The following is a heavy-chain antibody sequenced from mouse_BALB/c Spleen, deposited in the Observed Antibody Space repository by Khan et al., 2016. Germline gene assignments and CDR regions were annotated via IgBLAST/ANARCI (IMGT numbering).Heavy chain of an antibody. J-gene: IGHJ2*01. V-gene: IGHV6-6*02. CDR3: TGLRDY. CDR2: IRLKSNYYAT. D-gene: IGHD1-1*01. Sequence: QLEESGGGLVQPGASMKLSCVASGFTFSNYWMNWVRQSPEKGLEWVADIRLKSNYYATHYAESVKGRLTIYRDDSKHSVSLKMDNLRDEATGIYYCTGLRDYWGQGTTLTVSS. CDR1: GFTFSNYW.